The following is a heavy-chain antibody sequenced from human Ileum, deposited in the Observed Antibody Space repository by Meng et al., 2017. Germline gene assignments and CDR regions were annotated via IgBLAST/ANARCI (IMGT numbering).Heavy chain of an antibody. J-gene: IGHJ4*02. V-gene: IGHV4-61*01. CDR3: ATGSFSSDLPFDY. Sequence: VEAQEAGPGPVRPSETLSLTFTVSGGSVSSDTYFWSWIRQPPGKGLEWIGYIYFSGGTYYNPSLKSRVTISRDTSKKQFSLNLSSATAADTAVYYCATGSFSSDLPFDYWGQGTLVTVSS. CDR1: GGSVSSDTYF. CDR2: IYFSGGT. D-gene: IGHD3-3*01.